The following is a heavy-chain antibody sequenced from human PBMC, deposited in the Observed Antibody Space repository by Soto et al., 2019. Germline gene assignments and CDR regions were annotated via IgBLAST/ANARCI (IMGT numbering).Heavy chain of an antibody. CDR3: ARHTPYYGSGSSDFDY. V-gene: IGHV4-39*01. J-gene: IGHJ4*02. D-gene: IGHD3-10*01. CDR1: XXSXXXXXXX. CDR2: IYYSGST. Sequence: EXXSLTCTXXXXSXXXXXXXXXWIRQXPGKGLEWIGSIYYSGSTYYNPSLKSRVTISVDTSKNQFSLKLSSVTAADTAVYYCARHTPYYGSGSSDFDYWGQGTLVTVS.